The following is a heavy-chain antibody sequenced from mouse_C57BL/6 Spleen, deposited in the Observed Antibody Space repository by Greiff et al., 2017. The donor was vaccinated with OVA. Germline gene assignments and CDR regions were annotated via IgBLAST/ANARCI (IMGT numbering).Heavy chain of an antibody. Sequence: EVMLVESGGGLVKPGGSLKLSCAASGFTFSDYGMHWVRQAPEKGLEWVAYISSGSSTIYYADTVKGRFTISRDNAKNTLFLQMTSLRSEDTAMYYCARRSTVERYFDVWGTGTTVTVSS. J-gene: IGHJ1*03. CDR3: ARRSTVERYFDV. D-gene: IGHD1-1*01. CDR2: ISSGSSTI. CDR1: GFTFSDYG. V-gene: IGHV5-17*01.